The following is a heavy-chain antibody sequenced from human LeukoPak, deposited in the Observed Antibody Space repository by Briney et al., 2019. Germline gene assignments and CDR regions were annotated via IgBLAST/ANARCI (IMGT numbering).Heavy chain of an antibody. CDR1: GFTFSDYY. CDR2: ISSSSYT. V-gene: IGHV3-11*06. Sequence: PGGSLRLSGAASGFTFSDYYMSWIRQAPGKGLEWVSYISSSSYTNYADSVKGRFAISRDNAKNSLYLQMNSLRAEDTAVYYCARVQGYCSSTSCSLWDYWGQGTLVTVSS. J-gene: IGHJ4*02. CDR3: ARVQGYCSSTSCSLWDY. D-gene: IGHD2-2*01.